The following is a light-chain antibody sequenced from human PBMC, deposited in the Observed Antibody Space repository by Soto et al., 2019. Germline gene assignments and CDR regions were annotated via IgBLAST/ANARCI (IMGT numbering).Light chain of an antibody. V-gene: IGKV1-39*01. CDR2: LAS. J-gene: IGKJ1*01. CDR3: QQSHSPPPT. CDR1: QAINTY. Sequence: DIQMTQSPSSLSVSVGDAITITCRASQAINTYLIWFQQKPGKAPKLLIYLASSLETGVPSRFSCSGAGTYFTLTISSLQPEDFATYYCQQSHSPPPTFVQGTSVESK.